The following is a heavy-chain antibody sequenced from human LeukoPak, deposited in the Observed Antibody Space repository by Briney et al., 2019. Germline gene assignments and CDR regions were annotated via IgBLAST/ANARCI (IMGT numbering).Heavy chain of an antibody. CDR2: IYTSGST. Sequence: SETLSLTCTVSGGSISSYYWSWIRQPPGKGLEWIGYIYTSGSTNYNPSLKSRVTMSVDTSKDQFSLKLSSVTAADTAVYYCARDGGLVRDFDYWGQGTLVTVSS. CDR1: GGSISSYY. D-gene: IGHD6-6*01. V-gene: IGHV4-4*08. J-gene: IGHJ4*02. CDR3: ARDGGLVRDFDY.